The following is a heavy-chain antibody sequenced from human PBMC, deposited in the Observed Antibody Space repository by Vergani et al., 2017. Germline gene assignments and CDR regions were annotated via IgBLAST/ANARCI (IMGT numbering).Heavy chain of an antibody. J-gene: IGHJ5*02. CDR1: GSTVSGNY. D-gene: IGHD3-10*01. Sequence: ELQLVGPGGGLVQPGGSLRLPCAAFGSTVSGNYMTWVGQPQGRGLVWVTHIYSDEETYYVESVKGRVTISRDTSKNTLHLQINNLRVEDTAVYYCARGNYYGSGTYVDPWGQGTLVTVSS. CDR3: ARGNYYGSGTYVDP. CDR2: IYSDEET. V-gene: IGHV3-66*02.